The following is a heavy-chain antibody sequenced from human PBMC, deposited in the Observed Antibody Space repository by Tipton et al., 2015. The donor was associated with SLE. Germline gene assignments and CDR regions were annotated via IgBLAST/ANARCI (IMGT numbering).Heavy chain of an antibody. D-gene: IGHD1-14*01. CDR3: TRGGFREPDYFYYGMDV. J-gene: IGHJ6*02. CDR2: VYYNGNT. CDR1: GDSITSRPYF. Sequence: TLSLTCSVSGDSITSRPYFWSWVRQPPGKGLEWIGCVYYNGNTYYNPSLSSRITMSLDRSKNQFSLSLTSATAADSAVYYCTRGGFREPDYFYYGMDVWGQGTPVPVSS. V-gene: IGHV4-30-2*01.